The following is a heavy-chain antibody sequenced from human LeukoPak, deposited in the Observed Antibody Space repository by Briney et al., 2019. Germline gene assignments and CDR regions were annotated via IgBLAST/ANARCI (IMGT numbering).Heavy chain of an antibody. Sequence: ASVKVSCKASGYTFTGYYMHWVRQAPGQGLEWMGWINPNSGGTNYAQKFQGRVTMTRDTSISTAYMELSRLRSDDTAVYYCARDRESYDAFDIWGQGTMVTVSS. D-gene: IGHD1-26*01. V-gene: IGHV1-2*02. CDR2: INPNSGGT. J-gene: IGHJ3*02. CDR1: GYTFTGYY. CDR3: ARDRESYDAFDI.